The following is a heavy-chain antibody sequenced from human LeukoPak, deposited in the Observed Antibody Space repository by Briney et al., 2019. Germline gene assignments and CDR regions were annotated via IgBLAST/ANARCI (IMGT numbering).Heavy chain of an antibody. V-gene: IGHV3-21*01. CDR3: ARDSADVGGYSSSWWSQEYFDY. Sequence: GGSLRLSCAASGFTFSSYSMNWVRQAPGKGLEWVSSISSSSSYIYYADSVKGRFTISRDNAKNSLYLQMNSLRAEDTAVYYCARDSADVGGYSSSWWSQEYFDYWGQGTLVTVSS. CDR2: ISSSSSYI. CDR1: GFTFSSYS. J-gene: IGHJ4*02. D-gene: IGHD6-13*01.